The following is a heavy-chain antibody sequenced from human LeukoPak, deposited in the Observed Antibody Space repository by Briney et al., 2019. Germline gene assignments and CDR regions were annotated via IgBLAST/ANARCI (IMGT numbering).Heavy chain of an antibody. Sequence: PSETLSLTCTVSGGSISSSSYYWGWIRQPPGKGLGWIGSIYYSGSTYYNPSLKSRVTISVDTSKNQLSLKLSSVTAADTAVYYCARLIGYSSSYYYMDVWGKGTTVTVSS. CDR2: IYYSGST. V-gene: IGHV4-39*01. J-gene: IGHJ6*03. CDR1: GGSISSSSYY. D-gene: IGHD6-6*01. CDR3: ARLIGYSSSYYYMDV.